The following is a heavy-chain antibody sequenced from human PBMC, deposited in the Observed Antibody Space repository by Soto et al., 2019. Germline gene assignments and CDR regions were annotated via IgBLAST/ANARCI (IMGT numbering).Heavy chain of an antibody. Sequence: QLQLQESGPGLLKPSETLSLTCTVSGGSISSSRFYWGWIRQPPGQGLEWIGNIFYNGNTYNNPSLRRRVTMSVDASKNQFSLKLSSVTAADTALYYCARLSRSDDILTGSHYYFDYWGQGTLVTVSS. J-gene: IGHJ4*02. CDR3: ARLSRSDDILTGSHYYFDY. CDR1: GGSISSSRFY. D-gene: IGHD3-9*01. V-gene: IGHV4-39*01. CDR2: IFYNGNT.